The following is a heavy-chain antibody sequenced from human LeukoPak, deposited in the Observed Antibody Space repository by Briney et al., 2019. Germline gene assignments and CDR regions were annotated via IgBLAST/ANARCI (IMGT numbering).Heavy chain of an antibody. J-gene: IGHJ5*02. V-gene: IGHV4-61*02. CDR3: ARGIWKYWFDP. CDR1: GGSISSSSYY. Sequence: SETLSLTCTVSGGSISSSSYYWSWIRQPAGKGLEWIGRIYTSGSTNYNPSLKSRVTMSVDTSKNQCSLKLSSVTAADTAVYYCARGIWKYWFDPWGQGTLVTVSS. D-gene: IGHD3-3*01. CDR2: IYTSGST.